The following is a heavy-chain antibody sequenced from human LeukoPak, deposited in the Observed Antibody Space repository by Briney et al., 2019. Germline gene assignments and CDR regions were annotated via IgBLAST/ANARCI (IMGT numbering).Heavy chain of an antibody. J-gene: IGHJ6*03. V-gene: IGHV3-73*01. CDR2: IRGKANNYAT. CDR3: TRNGGNSYYYYYMDV. D-gene: IGHD4-23*01. Sequence: PGGSLRLSCAASGFPFSTYGLHWVRQASGKGLEWVGRIRGKANNYATAYAASVKGRFTISRDDSKTTAYLQMNSLKTEDTAVYYCTRNGGNSYYYYYMDVWGKGTTVTVSS. CDR1: GFPFSTYG.